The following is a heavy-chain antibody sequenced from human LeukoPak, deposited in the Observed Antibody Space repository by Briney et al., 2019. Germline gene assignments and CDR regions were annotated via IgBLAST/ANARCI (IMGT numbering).Heavy chain of an antibody. J-gene: IGHJ4*02. D-gene: IGHD3-10*01. Sequence: GGSLRLSCAASGFTFSSYAMTWVRQAPGKGLEWVSGVSGSGGSTYYADSVKGRFTISRDNAKNSLYLQMNSLRAEDTAVYYCARNAAAYYLYFDYWGQGTLVTVSS. V-gene: IGHV3-23*01. CDR2: VSGSGGST. CDR1: GFTFSSYA. CDR3: ARNAAAYYLYFDY.